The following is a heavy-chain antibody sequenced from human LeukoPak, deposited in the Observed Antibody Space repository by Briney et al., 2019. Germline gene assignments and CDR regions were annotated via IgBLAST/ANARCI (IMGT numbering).Heavy chain of an antibody. D-gene: IGHD3-10*01. J-gene: IGHJ5*02. CDR1: GATFSTFW. CDR2: TNPDGSRV. V-gene: IGHV3-74*01. Sequence: GGSLRLSCAVSGATFSTFWMHWVHQVPGKGPAWVSRTNPDGSRVDYADSVKGRFTISRDNARDTLYLQMNSLRVEDTAMYYCAFDFGGYSDTWGQGTLVTVSS. CDR3: AFDFGGYSDT.